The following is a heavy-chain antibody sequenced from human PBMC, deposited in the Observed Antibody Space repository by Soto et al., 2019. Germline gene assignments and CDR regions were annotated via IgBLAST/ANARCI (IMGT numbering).Heavy chain of an antibody. Sequence: QVQLQESGPGLVKSSETLSLTCTVSGGSVSSEHYYWNWIRQPPGKGLEWIGYFDYTGSTNYNPSLESRLTMSVDMSKNHFSLKLSSVTAADTAVYYCAGGTDGKKVAYWGQGTLVTVSS. CDR2: FDYTGST. V-gene: IGHV4-61*03. D-gene: IGHD5-12*01. J-gene: IGHJ4*02. CDR3: AGGTDGKKVAY. CDR1: GGSVSSEHYY.